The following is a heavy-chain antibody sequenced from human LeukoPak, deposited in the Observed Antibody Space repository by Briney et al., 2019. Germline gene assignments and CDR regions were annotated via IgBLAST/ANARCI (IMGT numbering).Heavy chain of an antibody. V-gene: IGHV4-34*01. Sequence: SETLSLTCTVSGGSISSYYWSWIRQPPGKGLEWIGEINHSGSTNYNPSLKSRVTISVDTSKNQFSLKLSSMTAADTAVYYCARRRDHRYSSGWYSPFDYWGQGTLVTVSS. D-gene: IGHD6-19*01. CDR2: INHSGST. CDR3: ARRRDHRYSSGWYSPFDY. J-gene: IGHJ4*02. CDR1: GGSISSYY.